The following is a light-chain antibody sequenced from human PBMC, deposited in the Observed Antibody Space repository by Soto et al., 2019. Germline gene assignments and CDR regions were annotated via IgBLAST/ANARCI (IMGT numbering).Light chain of an antibody. CDR3: QQYGSSFT. Sequence: EIVLTHSPGTLSLSPWERATLSCRASQSVSSSYLAWYQQKPGQAPRLLIYAASSRATGIPDRFSGGGSGTDFTLTISRLEPEDFAVYYCQQYGSSFTFGPGTKVDIK. CDR1: QSVSSSY. CDR2: AAS. J-gene: IGKJ3*01. V-gene: IGKV3-20*01.